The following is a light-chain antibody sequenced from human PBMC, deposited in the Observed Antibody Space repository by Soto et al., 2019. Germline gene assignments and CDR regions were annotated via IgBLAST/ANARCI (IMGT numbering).Light chain of an antibody. J-gene: IGKJ5*01. Sequence: EIVLTQSPATLSLSPGERATLSCRASQSVSNFLAWYQQKPGQAPRLLIYDASVRATGTPARFSGSGSGTAFTLTISSLEPEDFALYYCQQRSTWPTFGQGTRLEIK. CDR1: QSVSNF. CDR2: DAS. CDR3: QQRSTWPT. V-gene: IGKV3-11*01.